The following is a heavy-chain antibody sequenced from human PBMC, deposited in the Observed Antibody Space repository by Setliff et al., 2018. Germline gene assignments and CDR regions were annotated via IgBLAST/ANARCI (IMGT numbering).Heavy chain of an antibody. D-gene: IGHD6-19*01. CDR1: GGSISNYY. J-gene: IGHJ4*02. CDR3: AREGGGSGWTPDS. Sequence: SETLSLTCTISGGSISNYYWSWIRQSPGKGLEWIGFIYYNGRSDHNPSFQSRVTMSVDRSKNQFSLNLRAMTAADTAVYYCAREGGGSGWTPDSWGQGTLVTVS. CDR2: IYYNGRS. V-gene: IGHV4-59*01.